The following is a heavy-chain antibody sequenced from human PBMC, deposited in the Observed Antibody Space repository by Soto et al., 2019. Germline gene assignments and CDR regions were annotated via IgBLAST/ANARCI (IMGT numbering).Heavy chain of an antibody. J-gene: IGHJ4*02. D-gene: IGHD3-22*01. Sequence: TLSLTCAVSGGSISSGGYSWSWIRQPPGKGLEWIGYIYHSGSTYYNPSLKSRVTISVDTSKNQFSLKLSSVTAADTAVYYCARHGMDYYDSSGYYYSPYYFDYWGQGTLVTVSS. CDR1: GGSISSGGYS. CDR3: ARHGMDYYDSSGYYYSPYYFDY. CDR2: IYHSGST. V-gene: IGHV4-30-2*03.